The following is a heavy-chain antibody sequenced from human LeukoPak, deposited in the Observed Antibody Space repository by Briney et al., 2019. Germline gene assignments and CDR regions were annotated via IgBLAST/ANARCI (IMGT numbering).Heavy chain of an antibody. CDR2: INGDGSRT. Sequence: GGSLRLSCAASGFTVSRNYMSWVRQAPGKGLVWVSRINGDGSRTTYADSVEGRFTISRDNAKNTLYLQMNSLRAEDTAVYYCARRHLPVEGTGRDDYWGQGTLVTVSS. CDR1: GFTVSRNY. V-gene: IGHV3-74*01. D-gene: IGHD6-19*01. J-gene: IGHJ4*02. CDR3: ARRHLPVEGTGRDDY.